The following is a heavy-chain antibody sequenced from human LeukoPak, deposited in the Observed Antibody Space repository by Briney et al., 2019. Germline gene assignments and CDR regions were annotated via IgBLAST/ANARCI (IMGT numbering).Heavy chain of an antibody. CDR1: GDSINSGSYY. CDR2: IYHSEST. V-gene: IGHV4-39*07. J-gene: IGHJ3*02. Sequence: SETLSLTCAVSGDSINSGSYYWAWIRQPPGKGLEWIGSIYHSESTYYNPSLKSRVTISLDTSKNQFSLRLSSLTAADTAVYYCARDRLSLGAFDIWGQGTMVTVSS. CDR3: ARDRLSLGAFDI. D-gene: IGHD7-27*01.